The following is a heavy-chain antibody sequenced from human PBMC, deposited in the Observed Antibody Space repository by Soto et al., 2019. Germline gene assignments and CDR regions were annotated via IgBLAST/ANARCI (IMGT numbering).Heavy chain of an antibody. V-gene: IGHV4-39*01. D-gene: IGHD6-13*01. CDR3: ARLPRMVGSSWYYYYGMDV. CDR1: GCSIRSSSYY. CDR2: IYYSGST. J-gene: IGHJ6*02. Sequence: SETLSLTCTVYGCSIRSSSYYWGWIRQPPGKGLEWIGSIYYSGSTYYNPSLKSRVTISVDTSKNQFSLKLSSVTAADTAVYYCARLPRMVGSSWYYYYGMDVWGQGTTVT.